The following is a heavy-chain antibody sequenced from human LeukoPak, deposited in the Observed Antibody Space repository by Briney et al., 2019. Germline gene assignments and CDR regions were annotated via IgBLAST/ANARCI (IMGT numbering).Heavy chain of an antibody. CDR3: ARDRPTYYYDSSAYSYYYYYMDV. CDR2: IYYSGST. Sequence: PSETLSLTCAVSGGSFSGYYWSWIRQPPGKGLEWIGDIYYSGSTNYNPSLKSRVTISVDTSKNQFSLKLSSVTAADTAVYYCARDRPTYYYDSSAYSYYYYYMDVWGKGTTVTISS. J-gene: IGHJ6*03. CDR1: GGSFSGYY. D-gene: IGHD3-22*01. V-gene: IGHV4-59*01.